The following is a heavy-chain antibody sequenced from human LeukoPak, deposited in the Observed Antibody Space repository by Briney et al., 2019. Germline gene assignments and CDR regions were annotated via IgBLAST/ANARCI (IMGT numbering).Heavy chain of an antibody. CDR3: ASGPSQRGFYYYGMDV. CDR1: GYTFTSYG. J-gene: IGHJ6*02. CDR2: ISAYNGNT. V-gene: IGHV1-18*01. D-gene: IGHD3-22*01. Sequence: ASVKVSCKASGYTFTSYGISWVRQAPGQGLEWMGRISAYNGNTNYAQKLQGRVTMTTDTSTSTAYMELRSLRSDDTAVYYCASGPSQRGFYYYGMDVWGQGTTVTVSS.